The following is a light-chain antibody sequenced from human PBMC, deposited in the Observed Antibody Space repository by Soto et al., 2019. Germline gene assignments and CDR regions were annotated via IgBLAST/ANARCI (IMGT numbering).Light chain of an antibody. Sequence: QSVLTQPPSVSGAPGQRVTISCTGSSSNIGAGYDVRWYQQLPGTAPKLLIYGNSNRPSGVPDRFSGSKSGTSASLAITGLQAEYEADYYCQSYDSSLSGSWVFGGGTKLTVL. CDR3: QSYDSSLSGSWV. CDR1: SSNIGAGYD. CDR2: GNS. V-gene: IGLV1-40*01. J-gene: IGLJ3*02.